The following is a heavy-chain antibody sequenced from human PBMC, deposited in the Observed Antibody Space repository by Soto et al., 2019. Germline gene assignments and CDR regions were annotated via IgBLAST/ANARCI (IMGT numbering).Heavy chain of an antibody. CDR3: ARDTTVIDAFDI. D-gene: IGHD4-17*01. CDR1: GGSISSGGYY. CDR2: IYYSGST. V-gene: IGHV4-31*03. J-gene: IGHJ3*02. Sequence: QVQLQESGPGLVKPSQTLSLTCTVSGGSISSGGYYWSWIRQHPGKGLEVIGYIYYSGSTYYNPSLKSRVTISVDTSKNQCSLKLSSVTAADTAVYSCARDTTVIDAFDIWGQGTMVTVSS.